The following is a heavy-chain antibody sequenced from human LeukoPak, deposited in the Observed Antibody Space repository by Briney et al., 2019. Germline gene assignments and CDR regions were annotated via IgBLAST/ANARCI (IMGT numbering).Heavy chain of an antibody. J-gene: IGHJ4*02. CDR2: VSGNGEIT. CDR1: GFTFNSYA. V-gene: IGHV3-23*01. D-gene: IGHD2/OR15-2a*01. Sequence: GGSLRLSCAASGFTFNSYAMSWVRQAPGKGLEWVSVVSGNGEITYYGDPVKGRFTISKDNAKNTVYLQMNSLRAEDTAVYYCVSFYETYWGRGTLVTVSS. CDR3: VSFYETY.